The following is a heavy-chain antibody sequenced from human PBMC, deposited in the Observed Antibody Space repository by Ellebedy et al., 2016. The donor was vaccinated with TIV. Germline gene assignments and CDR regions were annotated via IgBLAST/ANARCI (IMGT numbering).Heavy chain of an antibody. CDR2: ISGGGGSS. CDR1: GFTFSSYA. CDR3: AKWGINMTTVVRGYFDN. Sequence: GESLKISXAASGFTFSSYAMSWVREAPGKGLGWGSAISGGGGSSYYADSVKGRCTISRDNSKNTLYLQMNSLSAEDTAVYYCAKWGINMTTVVRGYFDNWGQGTLVTVSS. J-gene: IGHJ4*02. V-gene: IGHV3-23*01. D-gene: IGHD3-22*01.